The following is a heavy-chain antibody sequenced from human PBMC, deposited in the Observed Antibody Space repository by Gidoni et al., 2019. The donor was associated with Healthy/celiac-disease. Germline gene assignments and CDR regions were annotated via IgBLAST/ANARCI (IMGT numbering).Heavy chain of an antibody. CDR1: GGSFSGSY. CDR3: ARAFTIFGVVIISGHFDY. Sequence: QVQLQQWGAGLLKPSETLSLTCSVYGGSFSGSYWSWLRQPPVKGLEWIGEINHSGSPNYNPSLKSRVTISVDTSKNQFSLKLSSVTAADTAVYYCARAFTIFGVVIISGHFDYWGQGTLVTVSS. CDR2: INHSGSP. J-gene: IGHJ4*02. D-gene: IGHD3-3*01. V-gene: IGHV4-34*01.